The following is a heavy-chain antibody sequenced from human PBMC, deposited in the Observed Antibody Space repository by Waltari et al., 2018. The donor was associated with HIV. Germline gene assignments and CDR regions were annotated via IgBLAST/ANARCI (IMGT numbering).Heavy chain of an antibody. Sequence: EVQLVESGGVVVQPGGSLRLSCAASGFTFDDYAMHWVRQAPGKGLEWVSRFSWDGGSTYYADSVKGRFTISRDNSKNSLYLQMNSLRAEDTALYYCSTYGDSEAFDIWGQGTMVTVSS. CDR3: STYGDSEAFDI. CDR1: GFTFDDYA. CDR2: FSWDGGST. J-gene: IGHJ3*02. D-gene: IGHD4-17*01. V-gene: IGHV3-43D*03.